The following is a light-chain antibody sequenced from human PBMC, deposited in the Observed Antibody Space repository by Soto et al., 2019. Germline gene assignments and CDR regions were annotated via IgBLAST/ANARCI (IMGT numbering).Light chain of an antibody. CDR1: QDIDNY. CDR3: QQYDDLPIT. Sequence: DIQMTQSAAAVSVSVGDRVTITCQASQDIDNYLNWYQQKPGKAPNLLIYDASNLETGVPSRFSGGGSGTEFSFNITILQPEDVVTYCCQQYDDLPITFGQGTRLEIK. V-gene: IGKV1-33*01. J-gene: IGKJ5*01. CDR2: DAS.